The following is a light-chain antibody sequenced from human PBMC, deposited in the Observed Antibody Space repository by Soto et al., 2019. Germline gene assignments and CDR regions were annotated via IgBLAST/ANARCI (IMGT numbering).Light chain of an antibody. CDR2: ENN. CDR3: GTWDSRQSEHYV. Sequence: QSVLTQPPSVSAAPGQKVTISCSGSSSNIGNNYVSWYQQLPGTAPKLLIYENNKRPSGIPDRFAGSKSGTSAALGITGIQTGDETNYYYGTWDSRQSEHYVFGNGTRVTVL. J-gene: IGLJ1*01. CDR1: SSNIGNNY. V-gene: IGLV1-51*02.